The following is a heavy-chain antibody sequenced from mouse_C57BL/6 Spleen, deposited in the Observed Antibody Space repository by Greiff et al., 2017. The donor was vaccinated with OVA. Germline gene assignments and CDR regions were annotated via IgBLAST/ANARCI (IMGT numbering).Heavy chain of an antibody. J-gene: IGHJ4*01. Sequence: QVQLQQSGPELVKPGASVKISCKASGYAFSSSWMNWVKQRPGKGLEWIGRIYPGDGDTNYNGKFKGKATLTADKSSSTAYMQLSSLTSEDSAVYFCARDYDGDAMDYWGQGTSVTVSS. CDR3: ARDYDGDAMDY. V-gene: IGHV1-82*01. CDR2: IYPGDGDT. D-gene: IGHD2-4*01. CDR1: GYAFSSSW.